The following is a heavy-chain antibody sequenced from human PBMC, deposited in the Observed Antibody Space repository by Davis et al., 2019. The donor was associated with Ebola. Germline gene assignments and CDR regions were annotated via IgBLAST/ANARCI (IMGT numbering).Heavy chain of an antibody. CDR3: VRDPALVVTGGGWFFGL. CDR1: GFTFGDYA. Sequence: PGGSLRLSCTASGFTFGDYAMHWVRQAPGKGLEWVAVISYDGSNKYYADSVKGRFTISRDNAKNSLYLQMNSLRAEDTAVYYCVRDPALVVTGGGWFFGLWGRGTLVTVSS. CDR2: ISYDGSNK. V-gene: IGHV3-30-3*01. D-gene: IGHD2-21*02. J-gene: IGHJ2*01.